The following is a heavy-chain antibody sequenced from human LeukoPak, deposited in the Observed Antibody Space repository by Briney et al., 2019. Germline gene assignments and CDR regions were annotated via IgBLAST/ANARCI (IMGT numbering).Heavy chain of an antibody. D-gene: IGHD3-3*01. CDR1: GGSFSGYY. CDR2: INHSGST. J-gene: IGHJ6*03. V-gene: IGHV4-34*01. CDR3: ARVFEGIWSGYYSGNYYYYYMDV. Sequence: SETLSLTCAVYGGSFSGYYWSWIRQPPGKGLEWIGEINHSGSTYYNPSLKSRVTISVDTSKNQFSLKLSSVTAADTAVYYCARVFEGIWSGYYSGNYYYYYMDVWGKGTTVTVSS.